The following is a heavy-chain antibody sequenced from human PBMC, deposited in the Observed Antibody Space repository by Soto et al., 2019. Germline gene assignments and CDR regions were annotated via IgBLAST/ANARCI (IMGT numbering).Heavy chain of an antibody. J-gene: IGHJ4*02. CDR1: GYTFTSYY. D-gene: IGHD3-3*01. V-gene: IGHV1-46*01. CDR3: ARGITIFGVVMSHFDY. Sequence: GAAVKVSCKASGYTFTSYYMHWVRQAPGQGLEWMGIINPSGGSTSYAQKFQGRVTMTRDTSTSTVYMELSSLRSEDTAVYYCARGITIFGVVMSHFDYWGQGTLVTVSA. CDR2: INPSGGST.